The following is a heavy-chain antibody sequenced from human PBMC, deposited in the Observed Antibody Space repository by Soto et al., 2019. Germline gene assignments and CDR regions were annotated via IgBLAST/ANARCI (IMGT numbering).Heavy chain of an antibody. V-gene: IGHV1-46*01. Sequence: ASVKVSCKASGYTFTSYYMHWVRQAPGRGLEWMGIINPSGGSTSYAQKFQGRVTMTRDTSTSTVYMELSSLRSEDTAVYYCARDSMITFGSRYYYYGMDVWGQGTTVTVSS. CDR1: GYTFTSYY. CDR3: ARDSMITFGSRYYYYGMDV. D-gene: IGHD3-16*01. J-gene: IGHJ6*02. CDR2: INPSGGST.